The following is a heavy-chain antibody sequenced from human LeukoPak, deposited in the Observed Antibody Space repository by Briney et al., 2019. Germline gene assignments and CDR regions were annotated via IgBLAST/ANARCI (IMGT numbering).Heavy chain of an antibody. D-gene: IGHD3-10*01. CDR2: IRYDGSNK. CDR3: AKEGSGREYLGAFDI. CDR1: GFTFSSYG. V-gene: IGHV3-30*02. J-gene: IGHJ3*02. Sequence: GGSLRLSCAASGFTFSSYGMHWVRQAPGKGLEWVAFIRYDGSNKYYADSVKGRFTISRDNSKNTLYLQMNSLRAEDTAVYYCAKEGSGREYLGAFDIWGQGTMVTVSS.